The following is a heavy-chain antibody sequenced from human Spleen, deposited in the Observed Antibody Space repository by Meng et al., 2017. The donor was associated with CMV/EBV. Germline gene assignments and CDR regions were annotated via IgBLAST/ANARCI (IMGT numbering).Heavy chain of an antibody. Sequence: GESLKISCAASGFTFSNYAMRWVRQAPGKGLEWVSTITGNGAGTYYADSVKGRFTISRDNSKNTLYLQMNSLRAEDTAVDYCAKDVFKWNDGNEWSYFDYWGQGTLVTVSS. D-gene: IGHD1-1*01. V-gene: IGHV3-23*01. CDR2: ITGNGAGT. J-gene: IGHJ4*02. CDR3: AKDVFKWNDGNEWSYFDY. CDR1: GFTFSNYA.